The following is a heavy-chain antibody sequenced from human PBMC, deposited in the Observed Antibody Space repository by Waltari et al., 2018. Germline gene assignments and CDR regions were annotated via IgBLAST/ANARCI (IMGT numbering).Heavy chain of an antibody. CDR2: IYYSGST. Sequence: QVQLQEAGPGLVKASPTLSLPCTVSGGSISRGGYFWSWLRPPPGKGLEWIGYIYYSGSTYYNPSLKSRVTISVDTSKNQFSLKLSSVTAADTAVYYCAREGDCSSTSCYIGLLGYWGQGTLVTVSS. D-gene: IGHD2-2*02. CDR1: GGSISRGGYF. J-gene: IGHJ4*02. CDR3: AREGDCSSTSCYIGLLGY. V-gene: IGHV4-31*03.